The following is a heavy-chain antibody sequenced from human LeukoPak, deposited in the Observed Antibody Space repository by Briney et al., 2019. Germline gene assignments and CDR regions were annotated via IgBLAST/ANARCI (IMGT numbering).Heavy chain of an antibody. Sequence: ASVKVSCKASGYTFTSNDINWVRQATGQGLEGRGWMKPNSGNTGYAQKFQGRVTMTRNTSISTAYMEVTSLTSEDTAIYYCARDKGGTGEPLDSWGQGTLVTVSS. V-gene: IGHV1-8*01. CDR2: MKPNSGNT. CDR3: ARDKGGTGEPLDS. D-gene: IGHD7-27*01. CDR1: GYTFTSND. J-gene: IGHJ4*02.